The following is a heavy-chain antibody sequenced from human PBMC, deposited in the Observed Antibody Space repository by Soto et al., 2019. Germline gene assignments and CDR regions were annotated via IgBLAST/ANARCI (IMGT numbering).Heavy chain of an antibody. V-gene: IGHV4-61*01. Sequence: QVQLQESGPGLVKPSETLSLTCTVSGGSVSSGSYYWSWIRQPPGKGLEWIGYIYYSGSTNYNPSRTGRVTISVDTSKNQFALKLGPVTAADTAVYYCARGIEGWYQGRYYYGMDVWGQGTTVTVSS. CDR2: IYYSGST. CDR3: ARGIEGWYQGRYYYGMDV. J-gene: IGHJ6*02. CDR1: GGSVSSGSYY. D-gene: IGHD6-19*01.